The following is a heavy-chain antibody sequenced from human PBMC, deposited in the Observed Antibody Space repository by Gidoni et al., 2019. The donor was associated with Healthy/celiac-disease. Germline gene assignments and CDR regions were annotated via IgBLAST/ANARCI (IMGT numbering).Heavy chain of an antibody. V-gene: IGHV1-69*08. Sequence: QVQLVQSGAEVKKPGSSVKVSCKSSGGTFSSYTISWVRQAPGQGLEWMGRIIPILGIANYAQKFQGRVTITADKSTSTAYMELSSLRSEDTAVYYCARDSKNFGELRDYWGQGTLVTVSS. CDR1: GGTFSSYT. D-gene: IGHD3-10*01. CDR2: IIPILGIA. CDR3: ARDSKNFGELRDY. J-gene: IGHJ4*02.